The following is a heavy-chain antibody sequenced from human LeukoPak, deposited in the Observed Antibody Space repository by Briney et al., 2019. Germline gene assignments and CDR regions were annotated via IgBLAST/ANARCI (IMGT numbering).Heavy chain of an antibody. CDR1: GVIFSSYA. CDR2: ISGSGGST. D-gene: IGHD3-22*01. CDR3: AASITMIDDALDM. Sequence: GGSLRLSCAASGVIFSSYAMSWVRQAPGKGLEWVSAISGSGGSTYYADSVKGRFTISRDNSKNTLYLQMSSLRVEDTALYYCAASITMIDDALDMWGQGTMITVSS. J-gene: IGHJ3*02. V-gene: IGHV3-23*01.